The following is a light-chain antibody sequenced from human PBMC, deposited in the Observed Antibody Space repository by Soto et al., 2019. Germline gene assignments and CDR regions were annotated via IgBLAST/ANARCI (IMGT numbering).Light chain of an antibody. J-gene: IGKJ1*01. Sequence: EIVLTQSPGTLSLSPGERAILSCRASQSVTSNYLAWYQQRPGLAPRLLIYGASSRATGIPDRFSGSGSGTDFTLTISRLEPEAGAVYYCQQDANSSWTFGQGTKVEIK. V-gene: IGKV3-20*01. CDR2: GAS. CDR3: QQDANSSWT. CDR1: QSVTSNY.